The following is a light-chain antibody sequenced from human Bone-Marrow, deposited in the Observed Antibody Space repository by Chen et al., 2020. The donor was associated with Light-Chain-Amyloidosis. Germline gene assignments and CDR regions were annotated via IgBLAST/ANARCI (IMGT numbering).Light chain of an antibody. V-gene: IGLV3-25*03. Sequence: SYELTQPPSVSVSPGQTARITCSGDDLPTKYAYWYHQKPGQPPVLVIHRDTERPSGISERFSGSSSGTTATLTISGVQAEDEADYHCQSADSSGTYEVIFGGGTKLTVL. CDR2: RDT. J-gene: IGLJ2*01. CDR1: DLPTKY. CDR3: QSADSSGTYEVI.